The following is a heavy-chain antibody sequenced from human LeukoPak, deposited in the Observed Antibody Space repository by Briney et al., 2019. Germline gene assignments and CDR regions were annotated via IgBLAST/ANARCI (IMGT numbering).Heavy chain of an antibody. CDR3: ARRLAAASADGFDI. J-gene: IGHJ3*02. D-gene: IGHD6-13*01. CDR2: IYPGDSDT. V-gene: IGHV5-51*01. Sequence: GESLKISCKGSGYSFTSYWIAWVRQMPGKGLEWMGIIYPGDSDTRYSPSFQGQVTMSADKAISTAYLQWSSLKASDAAMYYCARRLAAASADGFDIWGRGTMVTISS. CDR1: GYSFTSYW.